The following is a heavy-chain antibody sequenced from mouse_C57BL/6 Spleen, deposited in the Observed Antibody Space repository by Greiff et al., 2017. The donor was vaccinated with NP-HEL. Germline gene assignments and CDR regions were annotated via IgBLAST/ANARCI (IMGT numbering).Heavy chain of an antibody. Sequence: ESGPGLVKPSQSLSLTCSVTGYSITSGYYWNWIRQFPGNKLEWMGYISYDGSNNYNPSLKNRISITRDTSKNQFFLKLNSVTTEDTATYYWARVPYYYGSSYGYFDVWGTGTTVTVSS. CDR2: ISYDGSN. J-gene: IGHJ1*03. D-gene: IGHD1-1*01. CDR1: GYSITSGYY. CDR3: ARVPYYYGSSYGYFDV. V-gene: IGHV3-6*01.